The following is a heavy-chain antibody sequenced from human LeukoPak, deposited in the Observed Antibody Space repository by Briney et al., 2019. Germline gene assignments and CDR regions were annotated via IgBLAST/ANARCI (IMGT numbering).Heavy chain of an antibody. D-gene: IGHD3-10*01. CDR2: IYYSGST. CDR1: GGSISSGGYY. Sequence: SETLSLTCTVSGGSISSGGYYWSWIRQHPGKGLEWIGYIYYSGSTYYNPSLKSRVTISVDTSKNQFSLKLSSVTAADTAVYFCAREGTSGGLNWLDPWGQGTLVTVSS. J-gene: IGHJ5*02. V-gene: IGHV4-31*03. CDR3: AREGTSGGLNWLDP.